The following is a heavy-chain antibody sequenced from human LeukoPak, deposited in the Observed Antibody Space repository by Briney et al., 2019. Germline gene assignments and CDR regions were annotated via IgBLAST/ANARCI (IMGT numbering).Heavy chain of an antibody. CDR1: GYTFTSYG. CDR3: ARVLITMIVEPYHQYYFDY. Sequence: GASVKVSCKASGYTFTSYGISWVRQAPGQGLEWMGWISAYNGNTNYAQKLQGRVTMTTDTSTSTAYMELRSLRSDDTAVYYCARVLITMIVEPYHQYYFDYWGQGTLVTVSS. V-gene: IGHV1-18*01. D-gene: IGHD3-22*01. CDR2: ISAYNGNT. J-gene: IGHJ4*02.